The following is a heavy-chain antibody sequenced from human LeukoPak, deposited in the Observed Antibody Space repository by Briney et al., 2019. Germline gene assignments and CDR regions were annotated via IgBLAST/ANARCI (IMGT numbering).Heavy chain of an antibody. V-gene: IGHV4-59*01. CDR3: ARGMMPDWFDF. D-gene: IGHD2-2*01. CDR1: GGSINNYH. CDR2: IFEIGNT. J-gene: IGHJ5*01. Sequence: PSETLSLTCSVSGGSINNYHWTWIRQPPGKGLEWVGYIFEIGNTNYNPSLKSRVTVSLETSKNQFSLRLNSVTAADTAVYYCARGMMPDWFDFWGQGTLVTVSS.